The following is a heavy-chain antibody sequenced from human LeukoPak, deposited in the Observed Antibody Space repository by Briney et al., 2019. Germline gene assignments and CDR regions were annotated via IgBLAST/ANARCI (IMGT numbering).Heavy chain of an antibody. CDR2: ISGSGGST. V-gene: IGHV3-23*01. D-gene: IGHD3-10*01. CDR1: GFTFSSYA. Sequence: GGSLRLSCAASGFTFSSYAMSWVRQAPGKGLEWVSAISGSGGSTYYADSVKGRFTISRDNSKNTLYLQMNSLRAEDTAVYYCAKDLVTYYYGSGSYYPQDHGFDYWGQGTLVTVSS. CDR3: AKDLVTYYYGSGSYYPQDHGFDY. J-gene: IGHJ4*02.